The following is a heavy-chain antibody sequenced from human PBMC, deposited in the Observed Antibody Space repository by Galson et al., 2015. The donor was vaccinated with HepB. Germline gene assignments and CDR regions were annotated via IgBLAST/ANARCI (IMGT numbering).Heavy chain of an antibody. CDR3: TADTDPLWVLDS. Sequence: SLRLSCAASGFTFKNAWMSWVRQAPGKGLEWIARIKSKSAGGTIDYAAPVKGRFIISRDDSKNTLFLQMNSLKTEDTAVYYCTADTDPLWVLDSWGQGALVTVSS. CDR1: GFTFKNAW. D-gene: IGHD7-27*01. J-gene: IGHJ4*02. V-gene: IGHV3-15*01. CDR2: IKSKSAGGTI.